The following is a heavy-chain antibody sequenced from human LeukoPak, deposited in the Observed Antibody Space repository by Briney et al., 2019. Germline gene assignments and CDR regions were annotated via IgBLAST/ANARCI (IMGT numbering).Heavy chain of an antibody. CDR2: ISSNSSYI. J-gene: IGHJ4*02. CDR3: ASGATGTTDLVDY. V-gene: IGHV3-21*01. Sequence: KSGGSLRLSCAASGFTFSSYSMNWVRQAPGKGLEWVSSISSNSSYIYYADSVKGRFTISRDNAKNSLYLQMNSLRAEDTAVYYCASGATGTTDLVDYWGQGTLVTVSS. CDR1: GFTFSSYS. D-gene: IGHD1-1*01.